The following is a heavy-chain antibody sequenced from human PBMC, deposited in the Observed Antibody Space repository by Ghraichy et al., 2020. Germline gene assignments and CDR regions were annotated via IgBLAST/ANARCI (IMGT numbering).Heavy chain of an antibody. J-gene: IGHJ4*02. D-gene: IGHD4-17*01. CDR3: ARAVKFDY. V-gene: IGHV3-11*01. CDR1: GFKFGSYH. CDR2: VSPGGDTV. Sequence: SCVTSGFKFGSYHFSWIHQAPGRGLEWLAYVSPGGDTVHYADSVRGRFTISRDHATNSLSLQMTSLTADDTAVYYCARAVKFDYWGQGVLVTVSS.